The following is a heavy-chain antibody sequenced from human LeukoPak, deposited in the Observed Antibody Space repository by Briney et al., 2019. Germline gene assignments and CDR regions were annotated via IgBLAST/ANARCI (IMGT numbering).Heavy chain of an antibody. CDR2: IWYDGSNK. V-gene: IGHV3-33*01. CDR1: GFTFSRYG. D-gene: IGHD2-8*01. J-gene: IGHJ4*02. CDR3: ARDSGFCTNGVCSPRFDY. Sequence: GTSLRLSCVASGFTFSRYGFHWVRQAPGKGLERVAVIWYDGSNKYYTDSVKGRFTISRDNSKNTLYLQMNLLRVEDTAVYYCARDSGFCTNGVCSPRFDYWGQGTLVTVSS.